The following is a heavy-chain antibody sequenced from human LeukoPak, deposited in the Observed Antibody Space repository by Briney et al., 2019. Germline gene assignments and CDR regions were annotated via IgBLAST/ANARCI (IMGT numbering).Heavy chain of an antibody. D-gene: IGHD3-10*01. V-gene: IGHV3-23*01. J-gene: IGHJ4*02. CDR3: AKVIYGSGSCYGDY. Sequence: GGSLRLSCAASGFTFSSYAMSWVRQAPGKGLEWVSAISGSGGSTYYADSVKGRFTISRDNSKNTLYLQMNSLRAEDTAVYYCAKVIYGSGSCYGDYWGQGTLVTVSS. CDR2: ISGSGGST. CDR1: GFTFSSYA.